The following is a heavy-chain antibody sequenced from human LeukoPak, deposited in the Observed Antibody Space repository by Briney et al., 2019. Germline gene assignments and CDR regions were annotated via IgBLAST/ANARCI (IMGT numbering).Heavy chain of an antibody. V-gene: IGHV3-23*01. CDR1: GSTFSSYS. CDR2: ITSGYST. D-gene: IGHD6-19*01. J-gene: IGHJ4*02. CDR3: AKRSSSGWYYFDY. Sequence: GGSLRLSCAASGSTFSSYSMNWVRQAPGKGLEWVSAITSGYSTYYADSVKGRFTISRDNSKNTLYLQMNSLRAEDTAIYYCAKRSSSGWYYFDYWGQGTLVTVSS.